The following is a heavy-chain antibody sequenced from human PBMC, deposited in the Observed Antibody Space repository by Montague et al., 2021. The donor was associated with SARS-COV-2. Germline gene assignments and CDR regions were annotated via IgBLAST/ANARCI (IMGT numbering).Heavy chain of an antibody. CDR1: GDSVSNKSVA. CDR3: ASSGITLTGLDAFDI. J-gene: IGHJ3*02. Sequence: CAISGDSVSNKSVAWNWIRQSPSRGLEWLGRTYYRSKWDSDYAVSVKRRLVITPDTSKNQVSLQLNSVIPEDTAVYFCASSGITLTGLDAFDIWGQGTMVTVSS. D-gene: IGHD3-9*01. CDR2: TYYRSKWDS. V-gene: IGHV6-1*01.